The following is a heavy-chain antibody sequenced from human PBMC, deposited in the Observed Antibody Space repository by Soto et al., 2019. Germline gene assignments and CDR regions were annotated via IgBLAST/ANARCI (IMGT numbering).Heavy chain of an antibody. J-gene: IGHJ6*02. V-gene: IGHV1-18*01. Sequence: GASVKVSCKASGYTFTSYGISWVRQAPGQGLEWMGWISAYNGNTNYAQKLQGRVTMTTDTSTSTAYMELRSLRSDDTAVYYCARERYYGSGLYYGMDVWGQGTTVTVSS. CDR2: ISAYNGNT. CDR3: ARERYYGSGLYYGMDV. CDR1: GYTFTSYG. D-gene: IGHD3-10*01.